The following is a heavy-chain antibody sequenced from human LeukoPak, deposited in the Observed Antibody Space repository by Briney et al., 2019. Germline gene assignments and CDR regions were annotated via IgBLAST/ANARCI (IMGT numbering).Heavy chain of an antibody. CDR2: INPNSGGT. J-gene: IGHJ5*02. CDR1: GYTFTGYY. CDR3: ARQRNYGIENWFDP. Sequence: GASVKVSCKASGYTFTGYYMHWVRQAPEQGLEWMGRINPNSGGTNYAQKFQGRVTMTRDTSISTAYMELSRLRSDDTAVYYCARQRNYGIENWFDPWGQGTLVTASS. V-gene: IGHV1-2*06. D-gene: IGHD1-7*01.